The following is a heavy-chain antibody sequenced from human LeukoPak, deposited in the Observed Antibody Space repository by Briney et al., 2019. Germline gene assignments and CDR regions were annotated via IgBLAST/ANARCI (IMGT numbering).Heavy chain of an antibody. CDR1: GFTFSGSA. J-gene: IGHJ3*02. Sequence: GGSLRLSCAASGFTFSGSAIHWVRQAPGKGLEWVAVIWYDGSNKYYADSVKGRFTISRDNSKNTLYLQMNSLRAEDTAVYYCARARGRYDSSGYYRAAAFDIWGQGTMVTVSS. CDR3: ARARGRYDSSGYYRAAAFDI. CDR2: IWYDGSNK. V-gene: IGHV3-33*08. D-gene: IGHD3-22*01.